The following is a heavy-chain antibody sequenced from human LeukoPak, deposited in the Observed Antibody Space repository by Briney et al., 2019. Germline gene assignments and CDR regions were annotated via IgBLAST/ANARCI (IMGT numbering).Heavy chain of an antibody. Sequence: GGSLRLSCAASGFTFDDYGMSWVRQAPGKGLEWVSGINWNGGSTGYADSVKGRFTISRDNAKNSLYLQMNSLRAEDTALYYCARDGASLGLDCFDYWGQGALVTVSS. CDR2: INWNGGST. D-gene: IGHD3-16*02. V-gene: IGHV3-20*04. J-gene: IGHJ4*02. CDR1: GFTFDDYG. CDR3: ARDGASLGLDCFDY.